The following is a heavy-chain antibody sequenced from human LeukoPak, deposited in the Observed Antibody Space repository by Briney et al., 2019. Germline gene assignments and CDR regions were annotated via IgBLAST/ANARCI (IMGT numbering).Heavy chain of an antibody. CDR3: ASLSAAMVYYFDY. Sequence: GGSLRLSCAASGFTFSSYSMNWVRQAPGKGLEWVSSISSSSSYIYYADSVKGRFTISRDNAKNSLYLQMNSLRAEDTAVYCCASLSAAMVYYFDYWGQGTLVTVSS. V-gene: IGHV3-21*01. CDR2: ISSSSSYI. D-gene: IGHD5-18*01. CDR1: GFTFSSYS. J-gene: IGHJ4*02.